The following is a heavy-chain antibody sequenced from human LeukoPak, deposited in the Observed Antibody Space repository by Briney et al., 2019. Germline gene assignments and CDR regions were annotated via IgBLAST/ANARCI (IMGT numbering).Heavy chain of an antibody. Sequence: SETLSLTCAGYGGSFSAYYWSWIRQPPGKGLEWIGEINHSGRTDYNSSLKSRVTISVDTSKNQFSLKLSSVTAADTAVYYCARETMIVVVDYWGQGTLVTVSS. J-gene: IGHJ4*02. CDR1: GGSFSAYY. CDR2: INHSGRT. V-gene: IGHV4-34*01. CDR3: ARETMIVVVDY. D-gene: IGHD3-22*01.